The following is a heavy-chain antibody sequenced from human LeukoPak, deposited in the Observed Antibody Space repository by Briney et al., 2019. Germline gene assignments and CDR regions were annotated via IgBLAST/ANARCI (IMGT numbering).Heavy chain of an antibody. CDR2: IYYSGST. CDR1: GGSISSGDYY. D-gene: IGHD3-22*01. CDR3: ARDASSGYYSSQYYFDY. J-gene: IGHJ4*02. Sequence: PSETLSLTCTVSGGSISSGDYYWSWIRQPPGKGLEWIGYIYYSGSTYYNPSLKSRVTISVDTSKNQFSLKLSSVTAADTAVYYCARDASSGYYSSQYYFDYWGQGTLVTVSS. V-gene: IGHV4-30-4*01.